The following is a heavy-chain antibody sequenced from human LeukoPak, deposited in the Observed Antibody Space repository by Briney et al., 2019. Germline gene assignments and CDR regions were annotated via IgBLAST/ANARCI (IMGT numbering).Heavy chain of an antibody. D-gene: IGHD3-22*01. CDR3: VRDAPGVVTNDY. Sequence: GGSLRLSCATSGFIFSTYDMNWARQAPGKGLEWVSFITSRGDIIHYADSVKGRFTISRENARNSLFLQMNSLRAEDAGIYYCVRDAPGVVTNDYWGQGTLVTVSS. CDR2: ITSRGDII. V-gene: IGHV3-48*03. J-gene: IGHJ4*02. CDR1: GFIFSTYD.